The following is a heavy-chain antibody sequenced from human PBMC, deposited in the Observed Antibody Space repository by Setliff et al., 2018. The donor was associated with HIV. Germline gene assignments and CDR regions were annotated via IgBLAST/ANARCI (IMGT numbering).Heavy chain of an antibody. J-gene: IGHJ6*03. D-gene: IGHD3-9*01. CDR2: ISSSGGHI. V-gene: IGHV3-21*01. Sequence: GGSLRLSCAASGFTFKTKSMNWVRQAPGKGLEWVSSISSSGGHIFYADSLKGRFTISRDNAKRSLYLQMNSLRAEDTAVYYCARDRRRYDILTLHYMDVWGKGTTVTVSS. CDR3: ARDRRRYDILTLHYMDV. CDR1: GFTFKTKS.